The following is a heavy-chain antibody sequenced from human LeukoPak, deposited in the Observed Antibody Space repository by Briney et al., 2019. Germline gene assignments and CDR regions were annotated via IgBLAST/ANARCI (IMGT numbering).Heavy chain of an antibody. J-gene: IGHJ5*02. CDR3: ARDHGIAAAGTVDWFDP. D-gene: IGHD6-13*01. CDR1: GGSISSGDYY. CDR2: IYYSGST. Sequence: SETLSLTCTVSGGSISSGDYYWSWIRQPPGKGLEWIGYIYYSGSTYYNPSLKSRVTISVDTSKNQFSLKLSSVTAADTAVYYCARDHGIAAAGTVDWFDPWGQGTLVTVSS. V-gene: IGHV4-30-4*01.